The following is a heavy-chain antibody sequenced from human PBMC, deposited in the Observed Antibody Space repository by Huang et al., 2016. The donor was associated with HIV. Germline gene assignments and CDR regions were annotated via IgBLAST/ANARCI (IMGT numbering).Heavy chain of an antibody. CDR1: GGTFSSYA. CDR2: IIPIFGTA. Sequence: QVLLVQSGAEVRKPGSSVQVSCTAFGGTFSSYAISWVRQVPGQGLEGMGGIIPIFGTANYTQKFQGRVTITVDESTNTGYMELTRLTSEDTAVYYCARTAYSYGFRQGYNWFDPWGQGTPVTVSS. D-gene: IGHD5-18*01. CDR3: ARTAYSYGFRQGYNWFDP. J-gene: IGHJ5*02. V-gene: IGHV1-69*13.